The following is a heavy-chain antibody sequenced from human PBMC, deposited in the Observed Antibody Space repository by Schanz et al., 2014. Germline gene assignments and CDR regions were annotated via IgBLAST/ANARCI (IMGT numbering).Heavy chain of an antibody. Sequence: QVQLVESGGGVVQPGTSLRLSCAASGFTFRGHAMHWVRQAPGKGLDWVATISYDGSNKYYGDSVKGRFTISRDNSKNTLYLQMNSLRVEDTALYYCARDRSNNFDYWGQGTLVTVSS. V-gene: IGHV3-30*04. CDR1: GFTFRGHA. J-gene: IGHJ4*02. CDR2: ISYDGSNK. D-gene: IGHD2-2*01. CDR3: ARDRSNNFDY.